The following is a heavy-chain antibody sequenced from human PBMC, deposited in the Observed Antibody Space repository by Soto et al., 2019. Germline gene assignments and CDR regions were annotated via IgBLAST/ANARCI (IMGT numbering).Heavy chain of an antibody. V-gene: IGHV1-3*01. D-gene: IGHD3-3*01. J-gene: IGHJ4*02. CDR1: GYTFTSYA. CDR2: INAGNSNT. CDR3: ARGLRFLEWFLVY. Sequence: GASVKVSCKASGYTFTSYAMHWVRQAHGQRIEWMEWINAGNSNTKYSQKFQSRVTITRDTSTSTAYMELSSLRFVDMAVYYCARGLRFLEWFLVYWGQGTLVTVSS.